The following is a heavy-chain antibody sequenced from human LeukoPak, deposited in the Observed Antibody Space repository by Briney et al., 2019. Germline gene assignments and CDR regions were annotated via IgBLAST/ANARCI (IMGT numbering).Heavy chain of an antibody. D-gene: IGHD3-16*01. CDR2: INPSGGRT. V-gene: IGHV1-46*01. J-gene: IGHJ4*02. CDR1: GFTFTNYY. Sequence: ASVKVSCKASGFTFTNYYMHWVRQAPGQGLEWIGIINPSGGRTSYAQQFQGRVTMTRDTCTSTVYMERSSLRSEDTAVYYCAPGGDEGDYFDYWGEGTLVTVSS. CDR3: APGGDEGDYFDY.